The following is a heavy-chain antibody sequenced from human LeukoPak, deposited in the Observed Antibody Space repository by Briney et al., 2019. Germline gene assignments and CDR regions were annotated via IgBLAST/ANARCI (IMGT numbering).Heavy chain of an antibody. CDR2: ITPGGIA. V-gene: IGHV4-34*01. Sequence: SETLSLTCAVNGGSLSGYSLNWIRQPPGKGLEWIGEITPGGIANSNPSLKSRVIMSVDTFKNQFSLKITSLTAAGTAVYYCARSSRSLESSAYSFRYWGQGNLVTVSP. CDR3: ARSSRSLESSAYSFRY. CDR1: GGSLSGYS. J-gene: IGHJ4*02. D-gene: IGHD3-22*01.